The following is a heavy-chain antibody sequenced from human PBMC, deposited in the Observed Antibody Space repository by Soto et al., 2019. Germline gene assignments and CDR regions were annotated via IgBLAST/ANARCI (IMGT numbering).Heavy chain of an antibody. V-gene: IGHV1-69*11. CDR2: IVPSLDTT. Sequence: QVHLVQSGTEVKKPGSSVKVSCKASGGTFSSSGFSWVRQAPGQGLEWMGMIVPSLDTTNYAQKFQARVTITADGVTNTAYMELRSLRSEDTAVYYCARWPQPRYTADPYAVDVWGQGTRVIVSS. CDR1: GGTFSSSG. D-gene: IGHD3-16*02. CDR3: ARWPQPRYTADPYAVDV. J-gene: IGHJ6*02.